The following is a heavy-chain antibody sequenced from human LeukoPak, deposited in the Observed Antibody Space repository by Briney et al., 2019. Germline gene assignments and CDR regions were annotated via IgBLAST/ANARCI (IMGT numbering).Heavy chain of an antibody. CDR2: IYYSGST. J-gene: IGHJ4*02. D-gene: IGHD6-19*01. CDR1: GGSISSYY. Sequence: SETLSLTCTVSGGSISSYYWSWIRQPPGKGLEWIGYIYYSGSTNYNPSLKSRVTISVDTSKNQFSLKLSSVTAADTAVYYCASRDSSGWSYFDYWGQGTLVTVSS. CDR3: ASRDSSGWSYFDY. V-gene: IGHV4-59*01.